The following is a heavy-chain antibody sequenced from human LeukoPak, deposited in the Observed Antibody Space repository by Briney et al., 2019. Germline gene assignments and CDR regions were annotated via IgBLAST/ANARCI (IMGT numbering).Heavy chain of an antibody. J-gene: IGHJ6*02. CDR1: GFTFSSYW. CDR2: INHNGNVN. V-gene: IGHV3-7*03. Sequence: GGSLRLSCEASGFTFSSYWMNWARQAPGKGLEWVASINHNGNVNYYVDSGKGRFTISRGNAKNSLYLQMSNLRAEDTAVYFCARGGGLDVWGQGATVTVSS. D-gene: IGHD3-16*01. CDR3: ARGGGLDV.